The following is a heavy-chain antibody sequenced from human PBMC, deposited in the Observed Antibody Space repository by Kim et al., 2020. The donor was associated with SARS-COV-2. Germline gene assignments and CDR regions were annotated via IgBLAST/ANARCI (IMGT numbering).Heavy chain of an antibody. J-gene: IGHJ4*02. V-gene: IGHV3-66*02. CDR2: IYSGGNT. CDR1: GFTVSSNY. Sequence: GGSLRLSCAASGFTVSSNYMSWVRQAPGKGLEWVSVIYSGGNTYYADSGKGRFTISRDNSKNTLYLQMNSLRAEDTAMYYCARGYCSGGSCYSVYFDYWGQGTQVTVSS. CDR3: ARGYCSGGSCYSVYFDY. D-gene: IGHD2-15*01.